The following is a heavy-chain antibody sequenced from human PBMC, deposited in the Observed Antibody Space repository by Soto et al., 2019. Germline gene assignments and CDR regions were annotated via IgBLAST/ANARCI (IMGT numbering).Heavy chain of an antibody. CDR2: ISSSSSYI. CDR1: GFTFSSSS. CDR3: ARDRWLQKDFDY. J-gene: IGHJ4*02. D-gene: IGHD5-12*01. V-gene: IGHV3-21*01. Sequence: EVQLVDSGGGLVKPGGSLRLSCAASGFTFSSSSMNWVRQAPGKGLEWVSSISSSSSYIYYADSVKGRFTISRDNAKNSLYLQMNTLRAEDTAVYYCARDRWLQKDFDYWGQGTLVTVSS.